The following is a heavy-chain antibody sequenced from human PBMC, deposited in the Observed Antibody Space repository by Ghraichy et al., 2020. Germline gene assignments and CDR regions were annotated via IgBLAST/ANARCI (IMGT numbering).Heavy chain of an antibody. V-gene: IGHV1-24*01. CDR2: FDPEDGET. J-gene: IGHJ2*01. CDR3: ATARYNWNYVGARYDL. D-gene: IGHD1-7*01. CDR1: GYTLTELS. Sequence: ASVKVSCKVSGYTLTELSMHWVRQAPGKGLEWMGGFDPEDGETIYAQKFQGRVTMTEDTSTDTAYMELSSLRSEDTAVYYCATARYNWNYVGARYDLWGRGTLVTVSS.